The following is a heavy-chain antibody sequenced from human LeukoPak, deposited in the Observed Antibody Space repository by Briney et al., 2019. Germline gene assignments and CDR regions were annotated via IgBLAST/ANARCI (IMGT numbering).Heavy chain of an antibody. CDR1: GFTFDDYT. Sequence: GGSLRLSCAASGFTFDDYTMHWVRQAPGKGLEWVSLISWDGGSTYYADSVKGRFTISRDKSKNSLYLQMNSLRTEDTALYYCAKDMGRIAAAGWTGFDYWGQGTLVTVSS. D-gene: IGHD6-13*01. J-gene: IGHJ4*02. CDR3: AKDMGRIAAAGWTGFDY. V-gene: IGHV3-43*01. CDR2: ISWDGGST.